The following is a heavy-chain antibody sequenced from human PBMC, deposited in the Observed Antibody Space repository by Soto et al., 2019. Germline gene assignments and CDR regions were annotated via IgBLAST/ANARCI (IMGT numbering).Heavy chain of an antibody. J-gene: IGHJ6*03. V-gene: IGHV3-33*01. Sequence: VAVIWYDGSNKYYADSVKGRFTISRDNSKNTLYLQMNSLRAEDTAVYYCARGRVYYYMDVWGKGTTVTVSS. CDR2: IWYDGSNK. CDR3: ARGRVYYYMDV.